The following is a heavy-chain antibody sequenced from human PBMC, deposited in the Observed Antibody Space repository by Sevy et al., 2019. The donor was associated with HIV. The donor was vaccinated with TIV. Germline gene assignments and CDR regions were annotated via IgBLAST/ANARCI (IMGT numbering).Heavy chain of an antibody. D-gene: IGHD2-2*01. CDR1: GFTFSNYG. V-gene: IGHV3-30*18. CDR2: ISYDGSNK. Sequence: GGSLRLSCAASGFTFSNYGMHWVRQAPGKGLEWVALISYDGSNKYYADSVKGRFTISRDNSKNTLYLQMSSLRAEDTAVYYCAKGPHSTTSNPREYYYYYGMDVWGQGTTVTVSS. CDR3: AKGPHSTTSNPREYYYYYGMDV. J-gene: IGHJ6*02.